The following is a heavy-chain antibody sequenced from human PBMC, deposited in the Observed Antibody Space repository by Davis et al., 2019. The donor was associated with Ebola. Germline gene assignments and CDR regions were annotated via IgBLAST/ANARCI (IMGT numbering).Heavy chain of an antibody. Sequence: HSQTLSLTCAISGDSVSSGGWNWIRQSPSRGLEWLGRTYYSSKWYSDYAVSVKSRITINPDTSKNQFSLQLNSVTPDDTAVYYCARGWLRTGFDYWDQGAPVTVSS. V-gene: IGHV6-1*01. J-gene: IGHJ4*02. CDR3: ARGWLRTGFDY. D-gene: IGHD5-12*01. CDR1: GDSVSSGG. CDR2: TYYSSKWYS.